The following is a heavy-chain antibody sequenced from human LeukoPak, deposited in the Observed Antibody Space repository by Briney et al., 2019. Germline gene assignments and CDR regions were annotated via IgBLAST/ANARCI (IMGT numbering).Heavy chain of an antibody. J-gene: IGHJ4*02. V-gene: IGHV3-30*02. CDR3: ASWAGAAAGFSGPLDY. CDR2: IRYDGSNE. D-gene: IGHD6-13*01. Sequence: PGGSLRLSCAASGFTFSSYGMHWVRQAPGKGLEWVSFIRYDGSNEYYADSVRGRFTISRDNSKNTLYLQMNSLRADDTAVYYCASWAGAAAGFSGPLDYWGQGTLVTVSS. CDR1: GFTFSSYG.